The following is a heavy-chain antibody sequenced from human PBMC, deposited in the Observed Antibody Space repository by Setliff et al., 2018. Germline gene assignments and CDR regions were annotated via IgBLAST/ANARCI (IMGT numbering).Heavy chain of an antibody. D-gene: IGHD3-10*01. V-gene: IGHV4-39*01. CDR1: GGSISSGNYY. Sequence: SETLSLTCRVSGGSISSGNYYWGLIRQPPGKGLEWVATIYYSGSTYSYPSLKSRLIISVDAPDNQFSVKLSSVTAADTAVYYCARHQFVGGYYGSVTYRHFDYLGQGTLVTVSS. J-gene: IGHJ4*02. CDR3: ARHQFVGGYYGSVTYRHFDY. CDR2: IYYSGST.